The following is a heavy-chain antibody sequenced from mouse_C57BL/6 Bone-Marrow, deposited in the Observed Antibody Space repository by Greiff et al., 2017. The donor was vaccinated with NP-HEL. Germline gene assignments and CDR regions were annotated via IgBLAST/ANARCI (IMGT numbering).Heavy chain of an antibody. V-gene: IGHV1-74*01. CDR2: IHPSDSDT. CDR1: GYTFTSYW. CDR3: AIRTAQATEGFAY. J-gene: IGHJ3*01. D-gene: IGHD3-2*02. Sequence: QVQLKQPGAELVKPGASVKVSCKASGYTFTSYWMHWVKQRPGQGLEWIGRIHPSDSDTNYNQKFKGKATLTVDKSSSTAYMQLSSLTSEDSAVYYCAIRTAQATEGFAYWGQGTLVTVSA.